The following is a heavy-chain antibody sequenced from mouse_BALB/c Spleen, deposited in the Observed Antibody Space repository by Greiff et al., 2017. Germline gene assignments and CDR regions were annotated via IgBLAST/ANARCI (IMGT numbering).Heavy chain of an antibody. Sequence: LQQPGSELVRPGASVKLSCKASGYTFTSYWMHWVKQRHGQGLEWIGNIYPGSGSTNYDEKFKSKGTLTVDTSSSTAYMHLSSLTSEDSAVYYCTRGYYGYYFDYWGQGTTLTVSS. CDR2: IYPGSGST. CDR3: TRGYYGYYFDY. V-gene: IGHV1S22*01. D-gene: IGHD1-2*01. CDR1: GYTFTSYW. J-gene: IGHJ2*01.